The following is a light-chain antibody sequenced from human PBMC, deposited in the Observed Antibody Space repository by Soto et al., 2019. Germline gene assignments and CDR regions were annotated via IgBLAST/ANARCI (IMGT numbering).Light chain of an antibody. CDR1: QSVSSH. V-gene: IGKV3-11*01. CDR3: QQRSNWPRLT. Sequence: ETVLTQSPATLSLSPGERATLSCRASQSVSSHLAWYQQKPGQAPRLLIYDASNRATGLPARFSGSGSGTDFTLTISSLEPEDFAVYYCQQRSNWPRLTFGGGTKVEIK. J-gene: IGKJ4*01. CDR2: DAS.